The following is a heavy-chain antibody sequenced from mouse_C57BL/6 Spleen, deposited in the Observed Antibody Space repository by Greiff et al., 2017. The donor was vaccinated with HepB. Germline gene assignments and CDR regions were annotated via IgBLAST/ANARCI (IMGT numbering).Heavy chain of an antibody. D-gene: IGHD2-2*01. Sequence: VQLQQPGAELVMPGASVKLSCKASGYTFTSYWMHWVKQRPGQGLEWIGEIDPSDSYTNYNQKFKGKSTLTVDKSSSTAYMQLSSLTSEDSAVYYCARGDGYYYAMDYWGQGTSVTVSS. CDR2: IDPSDSYT. V-gene: IGHV1-69*01. J-gene: IGHJ4*01. CDR1: GYTFTSYW. CDR3: ARGDGYYYAMDY.